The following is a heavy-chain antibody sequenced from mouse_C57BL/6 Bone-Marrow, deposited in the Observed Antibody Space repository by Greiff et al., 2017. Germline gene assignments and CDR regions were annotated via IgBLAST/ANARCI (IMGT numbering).Heavy chain of an antibody. CDR1: GFTFSSYA. Sequence: EVQVVESGGGLVKPGGSLKLSCAASGFTFSSYAMSWVRQTPEKRLEWVATISDGGSYTYYPDNVKGRFTISRDNAKNNLYLQMSHLKSEDTAMYYCARDLYCSNWYFDVWGTGTTVTVSS. J-gene: IGHJ1*03. CDR3: ARDLYCSNWYFDV. D-gene: IGHD1-1*01. V-gene: IGHV5-4*01. CDR2: ISDGGSYT.